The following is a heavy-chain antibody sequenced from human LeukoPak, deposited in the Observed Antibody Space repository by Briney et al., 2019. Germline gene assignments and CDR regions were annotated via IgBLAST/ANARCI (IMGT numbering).Heavy chain of an antibody. J-gene: IGHJ4*02. CDR2: ISSSSSYI. Sequence: GGSLRLSFAASGFTFSSYSMNWVRQAPGKGLEWVSSISSSSSYIYYADSVKGRFTISRDNAKNSLYLQMNSLRAEDTAVYYCARDNVGGFGELDYWGQGTLVTVSS. CDR1: GFTFSSYS. CDR3: ARDNVGGFGELDY. V-gene: IGHV3-21*01. D-gene: IGHD3-10*01.